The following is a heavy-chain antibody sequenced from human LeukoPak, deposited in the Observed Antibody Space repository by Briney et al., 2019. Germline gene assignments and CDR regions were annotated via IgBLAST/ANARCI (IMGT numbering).Heavy chain of an antibody. CDR2: INPNSGGT. D-gene: IGHD3-10*01. CDR1: GYTFTGYY. Sequence: ASVKVSCKASGYTFTGYYMHWVRQAPGQGLEGMGWINPNSGGTNYAQKFQGRVTMTRDTSISTAYMELSRLRSDDTAVNYCASSAIDYYGSGSYFDYWGQGTLVTVSS. V-gene: IGHV1-2*02. J-gene: IGHJ4*02. CDR3: ASSAIDYYGSGSYFDY.